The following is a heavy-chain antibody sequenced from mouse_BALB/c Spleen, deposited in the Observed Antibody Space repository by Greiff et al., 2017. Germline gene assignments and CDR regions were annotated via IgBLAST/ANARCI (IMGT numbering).Heavy chain of an antibody. CDR2: ISSGGGST. J-gene: IGHJ3*01. Sequence: EVKLVESGGGLVKPGGSLKLSCAASGFAFSSYDMSWVRQTPEKRLEWVAYISSGGGSTYYPDTVKGRFTISRDNAKNTLYPQMSSLKSEDTAMYYCARRGTGTLFAYWGQGTLVTVSA. CDR3: ARRGTGTLFAY. V-gene: IGHV5-12-1*01. D-gene: IGHD4-1*01. CDR1: GFAFSSYD.